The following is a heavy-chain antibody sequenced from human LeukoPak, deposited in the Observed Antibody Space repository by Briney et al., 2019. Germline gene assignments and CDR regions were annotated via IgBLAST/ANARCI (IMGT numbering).Heavy chain of an antibody. CDR3: ARVVLGYCSGGSCPGGYYDYMDV. CDR1: GSTFNSHS. Sequence: GGSLRLSCTVSGSTFNSHSMNWVRQAPGKGLEWISYISSRGSAVYSAVSVKGRFTISRDNANNTLFLQMNSLRDEETAVYYCARVVLGYCSGGSCPGGYYDYMDVWGKGTSVTVSS. J-gene: IGHJ6*03. CDR2: ISSRGSAV. V-gene: IGHV3-48*02. D-gene: IGHD2-15*01.